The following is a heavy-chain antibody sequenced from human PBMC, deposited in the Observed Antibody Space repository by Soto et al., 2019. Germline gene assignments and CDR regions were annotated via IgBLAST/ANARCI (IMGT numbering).Heavy chain of an antibody. CDR1: GFSFSTNA. J-gene: IGHJ6*02. V-gene: IGHV3-23*01. Sequence: PGGSLRLSCAASGFSFSTNAMSWVRQAPGKGLEWVSSISSSSGSTYYADSVKGRFTVSRDNSMKTLYLQMNSLRADDTAVYYWAKGRGRSRYGMDVWGQGTTVTVSS. CDR3: AKGRGRSRYGMDV. D-gene: IGHD1-26*01. CDR2: ISSSSGST.